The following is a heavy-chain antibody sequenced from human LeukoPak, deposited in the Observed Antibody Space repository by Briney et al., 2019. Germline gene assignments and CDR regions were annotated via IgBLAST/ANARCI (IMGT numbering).Heavy chain of an antibody. J-gene: IGHJ4*02. Sequence: PGGSLRLSCAASGINFGNAWMTWVRQAPGKGLEWIGRIKSKSYGGAIEYAASVKGRFSIPRDDSTNTLNLQMNRLKIEDTGVYYCTTDGSPYSGAASFDYWGLGTLVTVSS. D-gene: IGHD2-15*01. CDR1: GINFGNAW. V-gene: IGHV3-15*01. CDR3: TTDGSPYSGAASFDY. CDR2: IKSKSYGGAI.